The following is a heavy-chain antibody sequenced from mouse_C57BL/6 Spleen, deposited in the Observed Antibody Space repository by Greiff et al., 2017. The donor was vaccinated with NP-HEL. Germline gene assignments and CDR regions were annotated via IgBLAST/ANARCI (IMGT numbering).Heavy chain of an antibody. J-gene: IGHJ4*01. CDR1: GYAFSSYW. CDR2: IYPGDGDT. CDR3: ARSDGNYFYYAMDY. Sequence: VQLQQSGAELVKPGASVKISCKASGYAFSSYWMNWVKQRPGKGLEWIGQIYPGDGDTNYNGKFKGKATLTADKYSSTAYMQLSSLTSEDSAVYFCARSDGNYFYYAMDYWGQGTSVTVSS. D-gene: IGHD2-1*01. V-gene: IGHV1-80*01.